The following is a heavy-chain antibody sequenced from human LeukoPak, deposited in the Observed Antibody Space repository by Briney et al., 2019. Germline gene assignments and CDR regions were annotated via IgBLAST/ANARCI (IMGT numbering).Heavy chain of an antibody. D-gene: IGHD2-8*01. CDR2: IRPNDGTT. J-gene: IGHJ5*02. V-gene: IGHV3-48*01. Sequence: GGSLRLSCAASGFTFSNYGMNWVRQAPGKGLEWVSYIRPNDGTTHYADFVKGRFTISRDNAKNSLSLQMTSLRVDDSAVYYCVRGQTNLDNWFDPWGQGTLVIVSS. CDR1: GFTFSNYG. CDR3: VRGQTNLDNWFDP.